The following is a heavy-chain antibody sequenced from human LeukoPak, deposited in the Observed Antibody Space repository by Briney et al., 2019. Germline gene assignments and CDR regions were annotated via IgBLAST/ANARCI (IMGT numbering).Heavy chain of an antibody. CDR2: ISYDGSNK. J-gene: IGHJ4*02. CDR1: GFTFSSYA. CDR3: ASDPGVGATTNFFDY. Sequence: PGRSLRLSCAASGFTFSSYAMHWVRQAPGKGLEWVAVISYDGSNKYYADSVKGRFTISRDNSKNTLYLQMNGLRAEDTAVYYCASDPGVGATTNFFDYWGQGTLVTVSS. V-gene: IGHV3-30-3*01. D-gene: IGHD1-26*01.